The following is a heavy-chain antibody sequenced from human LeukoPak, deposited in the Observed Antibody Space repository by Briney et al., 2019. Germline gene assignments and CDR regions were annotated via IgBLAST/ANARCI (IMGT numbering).Heavy chain of an antibody. Sequence: GWALTLSCAASGFTFSSYSMNWVRQAPGKGLEWVASISSSSRYIYYADSVKGRFTISRDNAKNSLYLQMNSLRAEDTAVYYCASRRITIFGVVISDCWGQGTLVTVSS. CDR2: ISSSSRYI. CDR3: ASRRITIFGVVISDC. D-gene: IGHD3-3*01. J-gene: IGHJ4*02. CDR1: GFTFSSYS. V-gene: IGHV3-21*01.